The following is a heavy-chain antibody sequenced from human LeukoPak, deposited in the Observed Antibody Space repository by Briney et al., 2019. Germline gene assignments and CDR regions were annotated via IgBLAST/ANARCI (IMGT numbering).Heavy chain of an antibody. CDR1: GYTFTGYY. Sequence: ASVKVSCKASGYTFTGYYMHWARQAPGQGLEWMGRIIPIFGTANYAQKFQGRVTITTDESTSTAYMELSSLRSEDTAVYYCARDPQSLGYCSGGSCHGGFDPWGQGTLVTVSS. CDR3: ARDPQSLGYCSGGSCHGGFDP. D-gene: IGHD2-15*01. CDR2: IIPIFGTA. V-gene: IGHV1-69*05. J-gene: IGHJ5*02.